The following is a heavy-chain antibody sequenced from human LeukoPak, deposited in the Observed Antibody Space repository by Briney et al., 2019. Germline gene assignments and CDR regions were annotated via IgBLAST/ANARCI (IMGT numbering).Heavy chain of an antibody. CDR3: ARAGGQYYDILTGYYLPDY. V-gene: IGHV4-59*01. Sequence: SETLSLTCTVSGGSISSYYWSWIRQPPGKGLEWIGYIYYSGSTNYNPSLKSRVTISVDTSKNQFSLKLSSVTAADTAVYYCARAGGQYYDILTGYYLPDYWGQGTLVTVSS. CDR2: IYYSGST. J-gene: IGHJ4*02. D-gene: IGHD3-9*01. CDR1: GGSISSYY.